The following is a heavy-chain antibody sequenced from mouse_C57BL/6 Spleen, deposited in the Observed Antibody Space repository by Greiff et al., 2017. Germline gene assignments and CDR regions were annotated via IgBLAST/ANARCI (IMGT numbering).Heavy chain of an antibody. CDR1: GYTFTSYW. CDR2: INPSNGGT. CDR3: ARKDYYGSSYGFAY. J-gene: IGHJ3*01. Sequence: QVHVKQPGTELVKPGASVKLSCKASGYTFTSYWMHWVKQRPGQGLEWIGNINPSNGGTNYNEKFKSKATLTVDKSSSTAYMQLSSLTSEDSAVYYCARKDYYGSSYGFAYWGQGTLVTVSA. V-gene: IGHV1-53*01. D-gene: IGHD1-1*01.